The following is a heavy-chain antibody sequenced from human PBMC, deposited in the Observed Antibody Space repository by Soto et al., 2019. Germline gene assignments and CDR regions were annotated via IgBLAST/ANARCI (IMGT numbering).Heavy chain of an antibody. D-gene: IGHD3-9*01. CDR3: ARDGRDILTSYYNYYYYGMDV. CDR2: IWYDGSNK. V-gene: IGHV3-33*01. CDR1: GFTFSSYG. Sequence: GGSLRLSCAASGFTFSSYGMHWVRQAPGKGLEWVAVIWYDGSNKYYADSVKGRFTISRDNSKNTLYLQMNSLRAEDTAVYYCARDGRDILTSYYNYYYYGMDVWGQGTTVTVSS. J-gene: IGHJ6*02.